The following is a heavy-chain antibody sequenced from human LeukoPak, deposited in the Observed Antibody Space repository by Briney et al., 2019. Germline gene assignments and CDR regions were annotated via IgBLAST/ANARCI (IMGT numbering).Heavy chain of an antibody. V-gene: IGHV3-30-3*01. CDR2: ISYDGSNK. Sequence: PGRSLRLSCAASGFTFSSYAMHWVRQAPGKGLEWVAVISYDGSNKYYADSVKGRFTISRDNSKNTLYLQMNSLRAEDTAVYYCASRGRYSGHAPFDYWGQGTLITVSS. D-gene: IGHD5-12*01. CDR1: GFTFSSYA. CDR3: ASRGRYSGHAPFDY. J-gene: IGHJ4*02.